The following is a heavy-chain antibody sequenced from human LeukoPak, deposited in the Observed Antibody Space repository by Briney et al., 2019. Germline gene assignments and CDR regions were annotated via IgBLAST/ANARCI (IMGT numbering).Heavy chain of an antibody. CDR2: IYYNGDT. CDR1: GASISSSSYY. CDR3: ARLRGYTSGNPGY. V-gene: IGHV4-39*01. D-gene: IGHD5-18*01. Sequence: SETLSLTCTVSGASISSSSYYWGWIRQSPGKGLEWIGSIYYNGDTYYNSSLKSRLTISVDTSKNRFTLRLSSMTAADTALYYCARLRGYTSGNPGYWGQGSLVTVSS. J-gene: IGHJ4*02.